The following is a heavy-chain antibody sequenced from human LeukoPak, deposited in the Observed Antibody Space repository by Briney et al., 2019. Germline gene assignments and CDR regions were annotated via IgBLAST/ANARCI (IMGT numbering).Heavy chain of an antibody. Sequence: GGSLRLSCAASGFTFGSYAMSWVRQAPGKGLEWVSAISDSGVSTNYADSVKGRFTISRDNSKNTVYLQMNSLRAEDTAVYYCAKFGSGTYANFDYWGQGTLVTVSS. CDR1: GFTFGSYA. J-gene: IGHJ4*02. V-gene: IGHV3-23*01. CDR2: ISDSGVST. CDR3: AKFGSGTYANFDY. D-gene: IGHD1-26*01.